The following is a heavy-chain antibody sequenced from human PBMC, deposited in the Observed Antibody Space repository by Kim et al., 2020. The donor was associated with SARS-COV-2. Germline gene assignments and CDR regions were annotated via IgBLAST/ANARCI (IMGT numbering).Heavy chain of an antibody. CDR1: GFTFRSYA. CDR3: APPPEAYYYSFFYMGV. Sequence: GGSLRLSCAASGFTFRSYAMTWVRQAPGKGLEWVSGIGGDGATTYYADSVKGRFTISRDNSKRTLYLQTNSLRAEDTAVYYCAPPPEAYYYSFFYMGVWG. V-gene: IGHV3-23*01. J-gene: IGHJ6*03. CDR2: IGGDGATT.